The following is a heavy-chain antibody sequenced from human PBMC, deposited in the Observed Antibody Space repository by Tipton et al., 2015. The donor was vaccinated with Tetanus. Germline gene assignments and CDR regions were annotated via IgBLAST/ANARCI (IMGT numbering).Heavy chain of an antibody. Sequence: TLSLTCTVSGVSMIDSYWNWIRQPAGKGLEWIGRIYSSGTTNYDPSLRGRVTMSIDTSKNRFSLKLDSVTAADTAIYYCARALKQGANWFAPWGQGTLVTVSP. CDR2: IYSSGTT. V-gene: IGHV4-4*07. D-gene: IGHD3-16*01. J-gene: IGHJ5*02. CDR1: GVSMIDSY. CDR3: ARALKQGANWFAP.